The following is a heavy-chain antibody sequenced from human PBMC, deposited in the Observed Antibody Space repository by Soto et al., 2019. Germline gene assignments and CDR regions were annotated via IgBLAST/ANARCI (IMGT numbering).Heavy chain of an antibody. Sequence: EVQLLESGGGLVQPGGSLRLSCAASGFTFSSYAMSWVRQAPGKGLEWVSAISGSGGSTYYADSVKGRFTISRDNSKNTLYLQMNSLRAEDTAVYYCAKDRTIFGVVPTLFDYCGQGTLVTVSS. V-gene: IGHV3-23*01. CDR2: ISGSGGST. D-gene: IGHD3-3*01. CDR3: AKDRTIFGVVPTLFDY. CDR1: GFTFSSYA. J-gene: IGHJ4*02.